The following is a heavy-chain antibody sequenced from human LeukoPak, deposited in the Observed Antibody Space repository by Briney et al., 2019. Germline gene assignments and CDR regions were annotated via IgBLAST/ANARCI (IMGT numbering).Heavy chain of an antibody. CDR3: ATAGNPSSSWYEEDY. J-gene: IGHJ4*02. D-gene: IGHD6-13*01. CDR1: GYTLTELS. Sequence: ASVKVSCKVSGYTLTELSMHWVRQASGKGLEWMGGFDPEDGETIYAQKFQGRVTMTEDTSTDTAYMELSSLRSEDTAVYYCATAGNPSSSWYEEDYWGQGNLVTVSS. CDR2: FDPEDGET. V-gene: IGHV1-24*01.